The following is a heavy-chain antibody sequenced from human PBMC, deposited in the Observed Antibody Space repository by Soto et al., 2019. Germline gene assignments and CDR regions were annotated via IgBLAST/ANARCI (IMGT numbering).Heavy chain of an antibody. CDR2: IIPIFGTA. Sequence: GASVKVSCKASGGTFSSYAISWVRPAPGQGLEWMGGIIPIFGTANYAQKFQGRVTITADESTSTAYMELSSLRSEDTAVYYCARQAVAPTKIYYFDYWGQGTLVTVSS. CDR3: ARQAVAPTKIYYFDY. D-gene: IGHD6-19*01. V-gene: IGHV1-69*13. J-gene: IGHJ4*02. CDR1: GGTFSSYA.